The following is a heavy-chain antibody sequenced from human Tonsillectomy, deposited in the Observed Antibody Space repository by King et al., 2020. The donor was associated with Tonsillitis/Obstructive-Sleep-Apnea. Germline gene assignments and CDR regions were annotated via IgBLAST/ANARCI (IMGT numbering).Heavy chain of an antibody. Sequence: QLVQSGGGLVQPGGSLRLSCAASGFTFSRYSMNWVRQAPGKGVEWVSYISSSSGTIYYAASVKGRFTISRANAKTSRYLQMNSLRDEDTAVYYCARAGQWLAPGGGYYFDYWGQGTLVTVSS. CDR3: ARAGQWLAPGGGYYFDY. V-gene: IGHV3-48*02. CDR1: GFTFSRYS. D-gene: IGHD6-19*01. CDR2: ISSSSGTI. J-gene: IGHJ4*02.